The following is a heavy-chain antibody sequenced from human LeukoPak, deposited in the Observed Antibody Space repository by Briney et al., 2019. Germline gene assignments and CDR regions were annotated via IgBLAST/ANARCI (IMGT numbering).Heavy chain of an antibody. CDR1: GYSENFYG. D-gene: IGHD6-13*01. J-gene: IGHJ3*02. V-gene: IGHV1-18*01. CDR2: ISAQHGQT. Sequence: ASVKVSCKTSGYSENFYGITWVRQVAGQGLEWMGWISAQHGQTEYAPNSQDRVTMTTDTSTSTAYMELRSLRSDDTAVYYCARDWGNSWPDAFDIWGQGTMVTVSS. CDR3: ARDWGNSWPDAFDI.